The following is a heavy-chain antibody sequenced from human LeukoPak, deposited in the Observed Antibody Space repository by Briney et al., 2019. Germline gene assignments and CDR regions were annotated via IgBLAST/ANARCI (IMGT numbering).Heavy chain of an antibody. CDR1: GGSISSVSYY. V-gene: IGHV4-39*07. Sequence: SETLSLTCTVSGGSISSVSYYWGWIRQPPGKGLECIGSIFYTGRSYYNPSLKRRVTISVDTSKNQFSLKLSSVTAADTAVYYCARAAQITIFGVVPAQNWFDPWGQGTLVTVSS. CDR2: IFYTGRS. CDR3: ARAAQITIFGVVPAQNWFDP. J-gene: IGHJ5*02. D-gene: IGHD3-3*01.